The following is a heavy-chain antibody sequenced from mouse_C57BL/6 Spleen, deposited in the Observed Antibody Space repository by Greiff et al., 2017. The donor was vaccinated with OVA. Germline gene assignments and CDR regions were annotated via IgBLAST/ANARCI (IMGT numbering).Heavy chain of an antibody. V-gene: IGHV7-3*01. Sequence: EVQGVESGGGLVQPGGSLSLSCAASGFTFTDYYMSWVRQPPGKALEWLGFIRNKANGYTTEYSASVKGRFTLSRDNSQSNLYLQMNALRAEDRATYYCARYCWADYYAMDYWGQGTSVTVSS. D-gene: IGHD4-1*01. J-gene: IGHJ4*01. CDR1: GFTFTDYY. CDR2: IRNKANGYTT. CDR3: ARYCWADYYAMDY.